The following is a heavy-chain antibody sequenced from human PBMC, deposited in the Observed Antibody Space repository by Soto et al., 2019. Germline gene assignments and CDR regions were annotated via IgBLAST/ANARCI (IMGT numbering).Heavy chain of an antibody. CDR3: AREADFASSGYVLDY. V-gene: IGHV3-21*01. CDR1: GFTFSGFS. Sequence: VGSLRLSCAASGFTFSGFSMNWVRQAPGKGLEWVSSVTSSPSSMFYADSVKGRFTISRDDAKDSLFLQMNSLRADDTAVYYCAREADFASSGYVLDYWGLGTLVTVSS. J-gene: IGHJ4*02. D-gene: IGHD3-22*01. CDR2: VTSSPSSM.